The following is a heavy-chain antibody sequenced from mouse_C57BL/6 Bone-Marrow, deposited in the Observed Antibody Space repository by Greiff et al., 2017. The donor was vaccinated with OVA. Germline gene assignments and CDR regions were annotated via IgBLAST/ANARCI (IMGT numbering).Heavy chain of an antibody. CDR1: GFTFTDYY. CDR3: ARLGDYGSSYFDY. V-gene: IGHV7-3*01. D-gene: IGHD2-4*01. CDR2: IRNKANGYTT. J-gene: IGHJ2*01. Sequence: EVQIVESGGGLVQPGGSLSLSCAASGFTFTDYYMSWVRQPPGKALEWLGFIRNKANGYTTEYSASVKGRFTISRDNSQSILYLQMNALRAEDSATYYCARLGDYGSSYFDYWGQGTTLTVSS.